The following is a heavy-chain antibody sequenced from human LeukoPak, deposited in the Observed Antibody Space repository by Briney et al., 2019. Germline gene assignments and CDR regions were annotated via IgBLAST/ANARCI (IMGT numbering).Heavy chain of an antibody. CDR2: ISSSGSTI. CDR1: GFTFSSYE. J-gene: IGHJ3*02. D-gene: IGHD3-16*01. V-gene: IGHV3-48*03. Sequence: GGSLRLSCAASGFTFSSYEMNWVRQAPGKGLEWVSYISSSGSTIYYADSVKGRFTISRDNAKNSLYLQMNSPRAEDTAVYYCAKPNRGGSHNAFDIWGQGTMVTVSS. CDR3: AKPNRGGSHNAFDI.